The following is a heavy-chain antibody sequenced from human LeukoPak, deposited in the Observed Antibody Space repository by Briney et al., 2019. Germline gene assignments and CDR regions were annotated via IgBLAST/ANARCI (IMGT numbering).Heavy chain of an antibody. D-gene: IGHD3-10*01. CDR3: AKDRGGTMVRGVYYYYGMDD. CDR1: GFAFRTYG. Sequence: GRSLRLSCAASGFAFRTYGMHWVRQAPGKGLERVAVISYDGSEKHNADSVKGRFTISRDNSKNMLYLEMNSLRTEDTAVYYCAKDRGGTMVRGVYYYYGMDDWGQGTTVTVSS. J-gene: IGHJ6*02. V-gene: IGHV3-30*18. CDR2: ISYDGSEK.